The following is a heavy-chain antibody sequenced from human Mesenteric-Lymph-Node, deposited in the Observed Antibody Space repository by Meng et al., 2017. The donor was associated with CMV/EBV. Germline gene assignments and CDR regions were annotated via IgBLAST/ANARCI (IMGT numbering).Heavy chain of an antibody. J-gene: IGHJ2*01. CDR3: AKVLFSHWYFDL. CDR2: ISDSGGT. D-gene: IGHD2-21*01. CDR1: GFTFSSYA. Sequence: GESLRLSCAASGFTFSSYAMSWVRQAPGKGLEWVSAISDSGGTNFADSVKGRFTISRDISKNTLYLQMNSLRAEDTAVYYCAKVLFSHWYFDLWGRGTLVTVSS. V-gene: IGHV3-23*01.